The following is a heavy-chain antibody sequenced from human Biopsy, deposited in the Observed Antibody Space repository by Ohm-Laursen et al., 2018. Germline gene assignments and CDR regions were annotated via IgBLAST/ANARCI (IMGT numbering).Heavy chain of an antibody. Sequence: TQTLTLTCDFSCFSLTYRQRGTSVNWIRQAPGKSLEWLARIDWDDAKFVSSSLKTRLSISKDDSKAQVVLRMTDMDPVDTGTYYCARLNILVVSAALVYRHRRHLAGMDVWGPGTTVFVSS. J-gene: IGHJ6*02. CDR1: CFSLTYRQRGTS. V-gene: IGHV2-70*16. D-gene: IGHD2-2*01. CDR2: IDWDDAK. CDR3: ARLNILVVSAALVYRHRRHLAGMDV.